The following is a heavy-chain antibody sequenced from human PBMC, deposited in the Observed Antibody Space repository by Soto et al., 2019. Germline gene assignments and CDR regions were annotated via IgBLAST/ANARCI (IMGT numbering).Heavy chain of an antibody. CDR1: GYTFTSYD. J-gene: IGHJ3*02. CDR3: ARGTDYYDSSGPHDAFDI. Sequence: ASVKVSCKASGYTFTSYDINWVRQATGQGLERMGWMNPNSGNTGYAQKLQGRVTMTRNTSISTAYMELSSLRSEDTAVYYFARGTDYYDSSGPHDAFDIWGQGTMVTVSS. V-gene: IGHV1-8*01. D-gene: IGHD3-22*01. CDR2: MNPNSGNT.